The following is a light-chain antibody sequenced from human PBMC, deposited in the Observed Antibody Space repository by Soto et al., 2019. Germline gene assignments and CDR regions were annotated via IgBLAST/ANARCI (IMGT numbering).Light chain of an antibody. CDR3: QHYNSYSEA. CDR1: QTISSW. Sequence: DIQMTQSPSTLSGSVGDRVTITCRASQTISSWLAWYQKKPGKDPKLLIYKASTLKSGVPSRFSGIVSGTEFNLTISRLQTDDCATYDGQHYNSYSEAFGPGTKVDIK. V-gene: IGKV1-5*03. J-gene: IGKJ1*01. CDR2: KAS.